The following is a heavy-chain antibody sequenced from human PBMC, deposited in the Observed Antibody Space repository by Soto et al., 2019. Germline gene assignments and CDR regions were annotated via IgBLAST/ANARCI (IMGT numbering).Heavy chain of an antibody. CDR2: IYPGDSDT. J-gene: IGHJ6*03. Sequence: GESLKISCKGSGYSFTSYWIGWVRQMPGKGLEWMGIIYPGDSDTRYSPSFQGQVTISADKSISTASLQWSSLKASDTAMYYCTRFVVPAAYGGCYYYMDVSGKGTTVTVSS. V-gene: IGHV5-51*01. D-gene: IGHD2-2*01. CDR3: TRFVVPAAYGGCYYYMDV. CDR1: GYSFTSYW.